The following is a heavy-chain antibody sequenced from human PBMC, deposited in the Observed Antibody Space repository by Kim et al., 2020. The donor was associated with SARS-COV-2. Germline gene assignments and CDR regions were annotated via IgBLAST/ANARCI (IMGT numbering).Heavy chain of an antibody. D-gene: IGHD2-2*01. CDR1: GYTFTSYG. CDR3: AGVGVGVAAAMATVEQGMDV. CDR2: ISAYNGNT. J-gene: IGHJ6*02. Sequence: ASVKVSCKASGYTFTSYGISWVRQAPGQGLEWMGWISAYNGNTNYAQKLQGRVTMTTATSTSTAYMELRSLRSDDTAVYYCAGVGVGVAAAMATVEQGMDVWGQGTTVTVSS. V-gene: IGHV1-18*04.